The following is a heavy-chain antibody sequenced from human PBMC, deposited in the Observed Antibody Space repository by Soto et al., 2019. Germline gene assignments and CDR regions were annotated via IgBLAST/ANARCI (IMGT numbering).Heavy chain of an antibody. V-gene: IGHV4-39*01. CDR1: GCSLCSSDDY. Sequence: ESRVLTGSRSGCSLCSSDDYWGWIRQPPGKGLEWIGTIYYSGSTNYNPSLKSRVTISVDTPKNQFSLKVSSVIAEELAMYYCARRRSGVNFQYWRQGTPVLVS. J-gene: IGHJ4*02. CDR2: IYYSGST. CDR3: ARRRSGVNFQY. D-gene: IGHD7-27*01.